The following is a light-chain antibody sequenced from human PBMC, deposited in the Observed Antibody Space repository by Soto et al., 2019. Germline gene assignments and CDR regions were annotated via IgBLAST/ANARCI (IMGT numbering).Light chain of an antibody. J-gene: IGKJ4*01. V-gene: IGKV1-33*01. Sequence: DIQMTQSPSSLSASVGDRVTITCQASQDISNYLNWYQQKPGKAPKLLIYDASNLETGVPSRFSGSGSGTAFTFTIISLQPEDIATYYCQQYDNHPPTFGGGTKVEIK. CDR1: QDISNY. CDR3: QQYDNHPPT. CDR2: DAS.